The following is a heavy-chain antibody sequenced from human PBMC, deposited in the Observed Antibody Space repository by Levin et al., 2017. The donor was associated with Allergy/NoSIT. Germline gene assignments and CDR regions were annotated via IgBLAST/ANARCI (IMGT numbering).Heavy chain of an antibody. CDR2: IKSKTDGGTT. V-gene: IGHV3-15*01. Sequence: GGSLRLSCAASGFTFSNSWMSWVRQAPGKGLEWVGRIKSKTDGGTTDYAAPVKGRFTISRDDTKITLYLQMNSLKTEDTAVYYCPTDRGRIVYCSGGSCSDPTFDSWGQGTLVTVSS. D-gene: IGHD2-15*01. CDR1: GFTFSNSW. J-gene: IGHJ4*02. CDR3: PTDRGRIVYCSGGSCSDPTFDS.